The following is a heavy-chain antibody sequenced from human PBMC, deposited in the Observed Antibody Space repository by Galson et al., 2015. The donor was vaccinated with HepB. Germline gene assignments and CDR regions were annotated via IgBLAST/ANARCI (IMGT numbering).Heavy chain of an antibody. V-gene: IGHV1-69*13. CDR1: GGTFSSHA. CDR2: IIPIFGTA. Sequence: SVKVSCKASGGTFSSHAISWVRQAPGQGLEWMGGIIPIFGTANYAQKFQGRVTITADESTSTAYMELSSLRSEDTAVYYCARTGQHQDIVVVPAAIKGGGYNWFDPWGQGTLVTVSS. J-gene: IGHJ5*02. D-gene: IGHD2-2*01. CDR3: ARTGQHQDIVVVPAAIKGGGYNWFDP.